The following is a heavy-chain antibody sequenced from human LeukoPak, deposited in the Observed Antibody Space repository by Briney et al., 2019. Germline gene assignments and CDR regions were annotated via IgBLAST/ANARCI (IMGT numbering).Heavy chain of an antibody. J-gene: IGHJ4*02. CDR1: GFTVSSNY. CDR3: ARVQVPGLGYCSGGSCPDY. V-gene: IGHV3-53*01. Sequence: PGGSLRLSCAASGFTVSSNYMSWVRQAPGKGLEWVSVIYSGGSTYYADSVKGRFTISRDNSKNTLYFQINSLRAEDTAVYYCARVQVPGLGYCSGGSCPDYWGQGTLVTVSS. CDR2: IYSGGST. D-gene: IGHD2-15*01.